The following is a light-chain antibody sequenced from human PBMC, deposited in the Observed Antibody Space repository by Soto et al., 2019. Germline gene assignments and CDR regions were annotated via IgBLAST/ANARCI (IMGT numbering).Light chain of an antibody. J-gene: IGKJ5*01. CDR3: QQRSNWPIT. Sequence: EIVLTQSPATLSLSPGERATLSCRASQSVSSYLAWYQQKPGQDPRILIYDASNRATGIPARFSGGGSGTDFTLTISSLEPEDFAVYYCQQRSNWPITFGQGTRLEI. CDR1: QSVSSY. CDR2: DAS. V-gene: IGKV3-11*01.